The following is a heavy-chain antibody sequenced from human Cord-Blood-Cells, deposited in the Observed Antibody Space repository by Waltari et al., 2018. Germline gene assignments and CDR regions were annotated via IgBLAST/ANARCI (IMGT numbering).Heavy chain of an antibody. D-gene: IGHD3-10*01. Sequence: EVQLVESGGGWVQPGGSLGLSCAASGFTLSSYEMNWVRQAPGKGLVWVSYISSSGSTIYYADSVKGRFTISRDNAKNSLYLQMNSLRAEDTAVYYCARGARVRGVKLYFDYWGQGTLVTVSS. CDR2: ISSSGSTI. CDR3: ARGARVRGVKLYFDY. V-gene: IGHV3-48*03. J-gene: IGHJ4*02. CDR1: GFTLSSYE.